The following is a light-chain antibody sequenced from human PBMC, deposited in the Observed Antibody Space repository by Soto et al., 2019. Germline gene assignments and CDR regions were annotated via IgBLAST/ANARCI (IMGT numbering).Light chain of an antibody. CDR3: SSYTSSSTPV. CDR2: TDN. Sequence: QSVLTQPPSASGTPGQRVTISCSGSYSNIGSNSVNWYRQLPGTAPHLLIYTDNERPSGVPDRFSGSKSGTSASLAINGLQSGDEADYYCSSYTSSSTPVFGGGTKLTVL. J-gene: IGLJ2*01. CDR1: YSNIGSNS. V-gene: IGLV1-44*01.